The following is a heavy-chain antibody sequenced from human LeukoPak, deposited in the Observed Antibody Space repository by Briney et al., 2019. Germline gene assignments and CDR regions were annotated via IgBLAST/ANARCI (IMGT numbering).Heavy chain of an antibody. V-gene: IGHV3-30*18. J-gene: IGHJ4*02. Sequence: GRSLRLSCTASGFSFSNYGMHWVRQAPGKGLEWVTVISYDGSNKYYADSVKGRFTISRDNPKNTLYLQMNSLRAEDTAVYYCVKGYYDFDYWGQGTLVTVST. D-gene: IGHD3-3*01. CDR3: VKGYYDFDY. CDR2: ISYDGSNK. CDR1: GFSFSNYG.